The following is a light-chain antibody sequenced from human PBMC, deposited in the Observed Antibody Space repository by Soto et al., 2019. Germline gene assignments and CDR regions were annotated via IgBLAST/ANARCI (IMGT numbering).Light chain of an antibody. CDR1: EGVRSN. J-gene: IGKJ5*01. CDR2: GAS. Sequence: DIVMTPSPPTPSVSPGERVTLSCSASEGVRSNLAWYQQKPCQAPRLLIYGASNTATGIPDRFSGSGSGADFTLTIIRLEHEDYAVYYCHQYGNTPPITFGQGTRLEIK. V-gene: IGKV3-20*01. CDR3: HQYGNTPPIT.